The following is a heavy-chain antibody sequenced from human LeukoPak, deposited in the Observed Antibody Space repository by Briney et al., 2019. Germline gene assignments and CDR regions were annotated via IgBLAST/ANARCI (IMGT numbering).Heavy chain of an antibody. Sequence: PGGSLRLSCAASGFTFKNYGMHWVRQAPGKGLEWVAFIRYDGSDEYYADFVKGRFTISRDNSENTLYLQMNSLRPEDTAVYYCAKSIAVAGLAGGRTFDYWGQGTLVTVSS. CDR1: GFTFKNYG. CDR2: IRYDGSDE. J-gene: IGHJ4*02. V-gene: IGHV3-30*02. D-gene: IGHD6-19*01. CDR3: AKSIAVAGLAGGRTFDY.